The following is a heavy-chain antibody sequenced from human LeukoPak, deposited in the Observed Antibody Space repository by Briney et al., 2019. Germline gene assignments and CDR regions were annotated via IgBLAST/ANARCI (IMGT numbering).Heavy chain of an antibody. D-gene: IGHD3-16*02. CDR2: IYSGGST. CDR3: AKPYVWESYRYNYFDY. J-gene: IGHJ4*02. Sequence: PGGSLRLSCAASGFTVSSNYMSWVRQAPGRGLEWVSVIYSGGSTYYADSVKGRFTISRDNSKNTLYLQMNSLRAEDTAVYYCAKPYVWESYRYNYFDYWGQGTLVTVSS. CDR1: GFTVSSNY. V-gene: IGHV3-53*01.